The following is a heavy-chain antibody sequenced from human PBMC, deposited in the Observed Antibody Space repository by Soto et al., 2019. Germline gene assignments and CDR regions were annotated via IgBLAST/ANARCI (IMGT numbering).Heavy chain of an antibody. CDR3: ARVCSSTSCNYYYYGMDV. V-gene: IGHV1-18*01. D-gene: IGHD2-2*01. CDR1: GYTFTSYG. J-gene: IGHJ6*02. Sequence: QVQLVQSGAEVKKPGASVKVSCKASGYTFTSYGISWVRQAPGQGLEWMGWISAYNGNTNYAQKLQGRVTMTTDTSTRTAYMELRSLRSDDTAVYYCARVCSSTSCNYYYYGMDVWGQGTTVTVSS. CDR2: ISAYNGNT.